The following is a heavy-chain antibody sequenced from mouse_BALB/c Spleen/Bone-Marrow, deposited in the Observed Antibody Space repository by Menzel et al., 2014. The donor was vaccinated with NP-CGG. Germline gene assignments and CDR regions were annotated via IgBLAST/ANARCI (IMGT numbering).Heavy chain of an antibody. V-gene: IGHV1-62-2*01. Sequence: QVQLQQSGAGLVKPGASVNLSCKASGYTFTEYIIHWVKQRSGQGLEWIGWFYPGSGSIKYNEKFKDKATLTADKSSSTVYMELSRLTSEDSAVYFCARHEGGEMGFDYWGQGTTLTVSS. D-gene: IGHD2-3*01. CDR2: FYPGSGSI. CDR1: GYTFTEYI. CDR3: ARHEGGEMGFDY. J-gene: IGHJ2*01.